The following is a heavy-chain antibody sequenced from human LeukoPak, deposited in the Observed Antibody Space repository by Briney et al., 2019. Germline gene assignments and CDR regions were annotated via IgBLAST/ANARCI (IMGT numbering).Heavy chain of an antibody. V-gene: IGHV4-4*07. Sequence: SETLSLTCTVSGGSITNYYWSWIRQPAGKGLEWIGRIYTSGSTSYNPSLKSRVTMSIDTSKNQFSLKLSSVTAADTAVYYCARQWPMSRGYYHGMDVWGQGTTVTVSS. CDR2: IYTSGST. CDR3: ARQWPMSRGYYHGMDV. D-gene: IGHD6-19*01. CDR1: GGSITNYY. J-gene: IGHJ6*02.